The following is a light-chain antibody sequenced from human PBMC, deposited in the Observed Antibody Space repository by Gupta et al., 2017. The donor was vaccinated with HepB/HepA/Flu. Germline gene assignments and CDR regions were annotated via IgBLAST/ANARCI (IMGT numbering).Light chain of an antibody. Sequence: QSVMPQPPSLSRAPGQTVTISCTGCSSNIGTPYNIHWYHHLPRAAPKLIMYYNNNRPSGVPNRFSGSKSGTSASLAITGLQADDEADYYCQSVYSSLSAWVFGGGTKLTVL. V-gene: IGLV1-40*01. CDR3: QSVYSSLSAWV. CDR2: YNN. J-gene: IGLJ2*01. CDR1: SSNIGTPYN.